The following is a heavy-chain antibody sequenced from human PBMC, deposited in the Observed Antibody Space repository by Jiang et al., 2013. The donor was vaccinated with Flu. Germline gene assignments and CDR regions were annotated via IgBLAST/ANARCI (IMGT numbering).Heavy chain of an antibody. V-gene: IGHV5-51*03. D-gene: IGHD3-3*01. CDR1: GYSFTSNW. CDR3: ARRVTIFGMETFDY. Sequence: PGESLKISCKGSGYSFTSNWIGWVRQMPGKGLEWMGIIYPGDSDTRYSPSFQGQVIISADKSISTAYLQWSSLKASDTAMYYCARRVTIFGMETFDYWGQGTLVTVSS. CDR2: IYPGDSDT. J-gene: IGHJ4*02.